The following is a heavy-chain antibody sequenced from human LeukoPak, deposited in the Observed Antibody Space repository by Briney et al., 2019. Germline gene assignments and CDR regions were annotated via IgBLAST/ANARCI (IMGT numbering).Heavy chain of an antibody. CDR3: ARVLGYCSSTSCYKAYFDY. Sequence: GGSLRLSCAASGFTFSDYYMSWIRQAPGKGLEWVSYISSSGSTIYYAGSVKGRFTISRDNAKNSLYLQMNSLRAEDTAVYYCARVLGYCSSTSCYKAYFDYWGQGTLVTVSS. D-gene: IGHD2-2*02. V-gene: IGHV3-11*01. CDR1: GFTFSDYY. CDR2: ISSSGSTI. J-gene: IGHJ4*02.